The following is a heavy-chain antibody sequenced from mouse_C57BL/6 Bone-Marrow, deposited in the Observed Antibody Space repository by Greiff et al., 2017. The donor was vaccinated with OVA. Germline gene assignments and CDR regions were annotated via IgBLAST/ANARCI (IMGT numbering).Heavy chain of an antibody. CDR3: ARVYDDYPYYYAMDY. V-gene: IGHV3-3*01. CDR1: GFSINSDCY. Sequence: VQLKESGPSLVRPSQTLSLTCTVTGFSINSDCYWIWIRQFPGNKLEYIGYTFYSGITYYNPSLESRTYITRDTSKNQFSLKLSSVTTEDTATYYCARVYDDYPYYYAMDYWGQGTSVTVSS. D-gene: IGHD2-3*01. J-gene: IGHJ4*01. CDR2: TFYSGIT.